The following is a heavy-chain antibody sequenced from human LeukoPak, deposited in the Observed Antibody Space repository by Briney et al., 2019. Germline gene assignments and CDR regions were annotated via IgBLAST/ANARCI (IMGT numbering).Heavy chain of an antibody. D-gene: IGHD6-13*01. CDR3: AREAPQQLVYYYYMDV. CDR2: INHSGST. J-gene: IGHJ6*03. V-gene: IGHV4-34*01. CDR1: GGSFSGYY. Sequence: SETLSLTCAVYGGSFSGYYWSWIRQPPGKGLEWIGEINHSGSTNYNPSLKSRVTMSVDTSKNQLSLTLSSVTAADTAVYYCAREAPQQLVYYYYMDVWGRGTTVTVSS.